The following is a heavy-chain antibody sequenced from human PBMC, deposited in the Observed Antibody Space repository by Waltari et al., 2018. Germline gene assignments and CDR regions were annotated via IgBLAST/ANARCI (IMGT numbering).Heavy chain of an antibody. CDR1: GFSVNDNY. CDR2: IYAVGST. Sequence: DVPLVASGGGLVQPGGSLRLACAVAGFSVNDNYRAWVRQAPGEPLECVSLIYAVGSTYYAASVNGRFTILRDKSRNILSLHMGSVRVEDTALSYCAGGHGEFLNYWGHGTLVTVSS. V-gene: IGHV3-53*01. J-gene: IGHJ4*01. D-gene: IGHD3-10*01. CDR3: AGGHGEFLNY.